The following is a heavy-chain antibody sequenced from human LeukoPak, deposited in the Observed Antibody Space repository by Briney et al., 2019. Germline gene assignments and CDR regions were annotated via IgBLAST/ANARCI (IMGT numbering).Heavy chain of an antibody. Sequence: GGSLRLSCTTSGFTFSDYYMSWIRQAPGKGLELVSFFSSSGNMIYYADSVKGRFTISRDNAKNSLYLQMNSLRVEDTAVYYCAKSPGGYSGPFGDWGQGTLVTVSS. D-gene: IGHD5-12*01. CDR3: AKSPGGYSGPFGD. CDR1: GFTFSDYY. CDR2: FSSSGNMI. J-gene: IGHJ4*02. V-gene: IGHV3-11*04.